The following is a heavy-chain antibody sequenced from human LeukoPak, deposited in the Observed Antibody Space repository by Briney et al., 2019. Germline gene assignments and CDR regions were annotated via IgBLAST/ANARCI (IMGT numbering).Heavy chain of an antibody. D-gene: IGHD3-3*01. CDR3: ARHQSRTIFGVVIISTFDY. CDR1: GGSISSSSYY. J-gene: IGHJ4*02. V-gene: IGHV4-39*01. Sequence: PSETLSLTCTVSGGSISSSSYYWGCIRQPPGKGLEWIGSIYYSGSTYYNPSLKSRVTISVDTSKNQFSLKLSSVTAADTAVYYCARHQSRTIFGVVIISTFDYWGQGTLVTVSS. CDR2: IYYSGST.